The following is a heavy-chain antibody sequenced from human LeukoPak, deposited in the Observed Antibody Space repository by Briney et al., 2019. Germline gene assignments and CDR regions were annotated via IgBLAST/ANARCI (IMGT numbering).Heavy chain of an antibody. CDR3: ARGYCSSTSCFGDY. D-gene: IGHD2-2*01. J-gene: IGHJ4*02. Sequence: SETLSLTCAVYGGSFSGYYWNWLRQPPGKGLEWIGEINHSGSTNYNPSLKSRVTISVDTSKNQFSLKLSSVTAADTAVYYCARGYCSSTSCFGDYWGQGTLVTVSS. CDR1: GGSFSGYY. V-gene: IGHV4-34*01. CDR2: INHSGST.